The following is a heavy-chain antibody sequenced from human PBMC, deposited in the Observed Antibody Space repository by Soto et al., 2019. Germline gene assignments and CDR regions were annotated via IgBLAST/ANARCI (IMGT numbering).Heavy chain of an antibody. CDR1: GYTFTSYG. Sequence: QVQLVQSGAEVKKPGASVNVSCKASGYTFTSYGINWVRQAPGQGLEWMGWIIAYNGNTNYAQKLQGRVTMTTDTSTSTADMELRSLRSDDTAVYYCARDVATSHPHYYYFGMDVWGQGTTVTVSS. CDR2: IIAYNGNT. V-gene: IGHV1-18*04. J-gene: IGHJ6*02. CDR3: ARDVATSHPHYYYFGMDV.